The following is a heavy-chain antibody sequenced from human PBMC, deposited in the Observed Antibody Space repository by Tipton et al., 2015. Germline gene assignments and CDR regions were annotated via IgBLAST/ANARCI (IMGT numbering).Heavy chain of an antibody. CDR1: DGSISSYY. D-gene: IGHD3/OR15-3a*01. CDR3: ARARGLRAGLVDS. J-gene: IGHJ4*02. V-gene: IGHV4-59*01. CDR2: IYYSGST. Sequence: LRLSCTVSDGSISSYYWSWIRQPPGKGLEWIGYIYYSGSTNYNPSLKSRVTISVDTSNKQISLHLSSVTAADTAVYYCARARGLRAGLVDSWGQGTLVTVSS.